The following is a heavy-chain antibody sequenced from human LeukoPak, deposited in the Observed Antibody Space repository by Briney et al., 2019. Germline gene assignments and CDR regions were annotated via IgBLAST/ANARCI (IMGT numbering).Heavy chain of an antibody. Sequence: PGGSLRLSCAASGFTFSSYSMNWVRQAPGKGLEWISYIDRSGNDIRYADSVKGRFTISRDNAKNSLYLQMNSLRDEDTAVYYCARTITIFGVVIRSFDYWGQGTLVTVSS. V-gene: IGHV3-21*05. CDR3: ARTITIFGVVIRSFDY. CDR2: IDRSGNDI. J-gene: IGHJ4*02. CDR1: GFTFSSYS. D-gene: IGHD3-3*01.